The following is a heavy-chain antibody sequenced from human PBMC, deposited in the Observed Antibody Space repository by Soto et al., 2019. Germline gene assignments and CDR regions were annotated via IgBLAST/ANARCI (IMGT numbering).Heavy chain of an antibody. CDR1: GFPFRDHY. J-gene: IGHJ6*02. Sequence: GGSLRLSCAASGFPFRDHYMSWIRQAPGKGLEWFAYISGTGSRKDHADSVKGRFTISRDNAKNSVYLQMNGLRVEDTAVYYCARVSTPVWGQGTTVTVSS. CDR3: ARVSTPV. V-gene: IGHV3-11*01. CDR2: ISGTGSRK. D-gene: IGHD2-15*01.